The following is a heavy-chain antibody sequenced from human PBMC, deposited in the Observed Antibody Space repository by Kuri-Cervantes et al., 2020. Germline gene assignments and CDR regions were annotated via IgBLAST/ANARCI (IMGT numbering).Heavy chain of an antibody. J-gene: IGHJ6*02. CDR3: AREGTIYYYDSSGYYRQNYYYGMDV. D-gene: IGHD3-22*01. CDR2: IYTSGST. CDR1: GGSISSYY. Sequence: ESLKISCTVSGGSISSYYWSWIRQPAGKGLEWIGRIYTSGSTNYNPSLKSRVTISVDTSKNQFSLKLSSVTAADTAVYYCAREGTIYYYDSSGYYRQNYYYGMDVWGQGTTVTVSS. V-gene: IGHV4-4*07.